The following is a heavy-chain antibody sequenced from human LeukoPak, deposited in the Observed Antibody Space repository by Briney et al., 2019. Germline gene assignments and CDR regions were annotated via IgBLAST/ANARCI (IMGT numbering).Heavy chain of an antibody. CDR3: ARERRGYGYGTLDP. CDR1: GIDCKVYE. D-gene: IGHD5-12*01. J-gene: IGHJ5*02. V-gene: IGHV3-30*04. Sequence: GGSLRLSCVASGIDCKVYEMHWVRQSPGKGLEWVALISDNGLRTNYAESLKGRFIVSRDNSKNTMDLQMNDLRVEDTGVYFCARERRGYGYGTLDPWGQGTLVTVSS. CDR2: ISDNGLRT.